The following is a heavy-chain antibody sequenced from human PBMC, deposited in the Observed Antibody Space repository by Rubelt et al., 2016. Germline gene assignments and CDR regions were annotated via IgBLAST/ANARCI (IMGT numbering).Heavy chain of an antibody. J-gene: IGHJ4*02. Sequence: QVQLQQWGAGLLKPSETLSLTCAVYGGSFSGYYWSWIRQPPGKGLEWIGEINHSGSTNYNPSLKSRVTLSVDTSKNQFSLKLSSVTAADTAVYYCAGGYYYDSSGYYGFDYWGQGTLVTVSS. V-gene: IGHV4-34*01. CDR3: AGGYYYDSSGYYGFDY. D-gene: IGHD3-22*01. CDR2: INHSGST. CDR1: GGSFSGYY.